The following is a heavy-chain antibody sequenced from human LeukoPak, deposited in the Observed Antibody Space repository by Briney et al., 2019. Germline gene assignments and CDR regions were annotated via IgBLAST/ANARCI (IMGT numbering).Heavy chain of an antibody. V-gene: IGHV3-30-3*01. CDR1: GFTFSSYA. CDR3: ARDWSNYVLDY. J-gene: IGHJ4*02. D-gene: IGHD4-11*01. Sequence: GRSLRLSCAASGFTFSSYAMHWVRQAPGKGLEWVAVISYDGSNKYYADSVKGRFTISRDNSKNTLYLQMNSLRAEDTAVYYCARDWSNYVLDYWGQGTLVTASS. CDR2: ISYDGSNK.